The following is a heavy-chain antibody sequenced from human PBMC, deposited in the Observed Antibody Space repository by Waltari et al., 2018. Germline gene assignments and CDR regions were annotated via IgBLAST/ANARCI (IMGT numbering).Heavy chain of an antibody. J-gene: IGHJ4*02. V-gene: IGHV4-39*07. Sequence: QPQLQESGPGLVKPSETLSLTCTVSGGSISSSSYYWGWIRQPPGKGLEWIGSIYYSGSTYYNPSLKSRVTISVDTSKNQFSLKLSSVTAADTTVYYCARGPIVATYDYWGQGTLVTVSS. CDR2: IYYSGST. D-gene: IGHD5-12*01. CDR1: GGSISSSSYY. CDR3: ARGPIVATYDY.